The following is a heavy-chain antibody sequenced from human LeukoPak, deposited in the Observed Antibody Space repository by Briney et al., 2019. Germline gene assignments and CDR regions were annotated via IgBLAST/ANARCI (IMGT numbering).Heavy chain of an antibody. V-gene: IGHV3-30*03. CDR1: GFTSSHYA. Sequence: GGSLRLSCVASGFTSSHYAIHWVRHAPGKGLEWVTIVSEDGNKKYYTDSVKGRFTLSTDISKNTVYLQINSLRAEDTALYYCARNNYDRSGFYYDYWGRGTLVTVSS. D-gene: IGHD3-22*01. CDR3: ARNNYDRSGFYYDY. J-gene: IGHJ4*02. CDR2: VSEDGNKK.